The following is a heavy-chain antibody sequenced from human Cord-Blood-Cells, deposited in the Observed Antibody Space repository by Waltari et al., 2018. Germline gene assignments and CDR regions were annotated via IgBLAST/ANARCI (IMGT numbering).Heavy chain of an antibody. D-gene: IGHD6-13*01. Sequence: QVQLQESGPGLVKPSETLSLTCTVSGGSISSYYWSWIRQPPGKGLEWIGYIYYSGSTTYNPSLQSRVTISVDTSKIQFSLKRSSVTAADTAVYYCARHEQQLDYGGQGTLVTVSS. V-gene: IGHV4-59*08. CDR2: IYYSGST. J-gene: IGHJ4*02. CDR1: GGSISSYY. CDR3: ARHEQQLDY.